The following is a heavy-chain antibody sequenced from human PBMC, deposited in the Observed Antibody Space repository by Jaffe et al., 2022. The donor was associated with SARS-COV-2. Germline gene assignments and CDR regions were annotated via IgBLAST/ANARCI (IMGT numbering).Heavy chain of an antibody. CDR3: ARLKPQGDPRWDP. CDR2: VYYSGTT. CDR1: GDSVTNTDYY. D-gene: IGHD2-21*02. Sequence: QIQLQESGPGLVKPWETLSLTCSVSGDSVTNTDYYWGLIRQPPGKGLEWIGSVYYSGTTYYSPSLESRVTISVDTSKNQFSLNLKSVTAADTAIYYCARLKPQGDPRWDPWGQGILVTVSS. J-gene: IGHJ5*02. V-gene: IGHV4-39*01.